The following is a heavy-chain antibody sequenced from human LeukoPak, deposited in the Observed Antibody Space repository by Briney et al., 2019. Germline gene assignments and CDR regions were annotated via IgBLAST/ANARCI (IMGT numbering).Heavy chain of an antibody. D-gene: IGHD5-12*01. J-gene: IGHJ5*02. CDR1: GYTFINYY. CDR2: INPNSGGT. Sequence: PSASVKVSCKASGYTFINYYMNWVRHAPGQGLEWMGWINPNSGGTNYAQKFQGRVTMTRDTSISTAYMELSRLRSDDTAVYYCARLSGYDLNWFDPWGQGTLVTVSS. V-gene: IGHV1-2*02. CDR3: ARLSGYDLNWFDP.